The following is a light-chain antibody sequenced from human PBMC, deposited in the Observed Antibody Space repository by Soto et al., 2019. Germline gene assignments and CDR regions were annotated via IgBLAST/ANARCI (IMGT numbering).Light chain of an antibody. Sequence: EIVMTQSPATLSVSPGERATLSCRASQSVSSNLAWYQQKPGQAPRLLIYDASTRATGIPARFSGSGSGTEYTLTISSLQSEDSAVYYCQPWSWHPFTVTFGGGTKVEIK. CDR3: QPWSWHPFTVT. J-gene: IGKJ4*01. CDR1: QSVSSN. V-gene: IGKV3-15*01. CDR2: DAS.